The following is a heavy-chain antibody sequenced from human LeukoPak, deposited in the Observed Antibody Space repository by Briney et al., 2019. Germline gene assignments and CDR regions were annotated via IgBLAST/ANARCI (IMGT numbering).Heavy chain of an antibody. Sequence: SVKVSCKASGGTFSSYAISWGRQAPGQGLEWMGRIIPIFGTANYAQKFQGRVTITTDESTSTAYMELSSLRSEDTAVYYCAVTFGGVIADFPFDYWGQGTLVTVSS. CDR3: AVTFGGVIADFPFDY. J-gene: IGHJ4*02. V-gene: IGHV1-69*05. D-gene: IGHD3-16*02. CDR2: IIPIFGTA. CDR1: GGTFSSYA.